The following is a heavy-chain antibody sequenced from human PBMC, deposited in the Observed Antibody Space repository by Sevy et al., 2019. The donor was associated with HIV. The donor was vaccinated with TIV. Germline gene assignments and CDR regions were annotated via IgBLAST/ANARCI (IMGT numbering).Heavy chain of an antibody. D-gene: IGHD2-8*01. CDR1: GFTFGNHA. CDR3: ARDRCTDGVCFRSGYFDY. Sequence: EGSLRLSCAASGFTFGNHAIHWVRQAPGKELEWVAIIAFDGRNEHYADSVKGRFTISRDNSKNTVYLQMTRLRTEDTDVYYCARDRCTDGVCFRSGYFDYWGQGTLVTVSS. J-gene: IGHJ4*01. CDR2: IAFDGRNE. V-gene: IGHV3-30*04.